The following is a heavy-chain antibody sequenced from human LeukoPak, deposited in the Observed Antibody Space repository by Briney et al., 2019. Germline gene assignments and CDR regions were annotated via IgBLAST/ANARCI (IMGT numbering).Heavy chain of an antibody. Sequence: GESLKISCKGSGYNFASSWIGWVRQMPGKGLEWMGIIYLGGSENRYSPSFQGQVTISADKSISTAYLQWSSLKASDTATYYCARQGTTRRSGHDAFDIWGQGTMVTVSS. CDR1: GYNFASSW. D-gene: IGHD1/OR15-1a*01. CDR2: IYLGGSEN. J-gene: IGHJ3*02. CDR3: ARQGTTRRSGHDAFDI. V-gene: IGHV5-51*01.